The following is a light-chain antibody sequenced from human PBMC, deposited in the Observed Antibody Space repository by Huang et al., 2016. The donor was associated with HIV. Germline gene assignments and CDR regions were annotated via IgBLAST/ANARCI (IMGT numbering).Light chain of an antibody. Sequence: EIVMTQSPATLSVSPGERATLSCRASQSVRTKLAWYQQKPGQAPRLLIYGASTRATDIPARVSGSGSGTEFTLTISSLQSEDFAVYYCQQYDDWPMYTFGQGTKLEI. J-gene: IGKJ2*01. V-gene: IGKV3-15*01. CDR1: QSVRTK. CDR3: QQYDDWPMYT. CDR2: GAS.